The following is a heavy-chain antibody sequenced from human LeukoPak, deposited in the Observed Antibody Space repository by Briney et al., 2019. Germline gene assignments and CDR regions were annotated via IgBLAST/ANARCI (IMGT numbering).Heavy chain of an antibody. J-gene: IGHJ5*02. CDR3: ARDQGVYDSSGYYYGVWFDP. Sequence: SETLSLTCTVSGGSISSYYWSWIRQPPGKGLEWIGYIYYSGSTNYNPSLKSRVTISVDTSKNQFSLKLSSVTAADTAVYYCARDQGVYDSSGYYYGVWFDPWGQGTRVTVSS. D-gene: IGHD3-22*01. V-gene: IGHV4-59*01. CDR2: IYYSGST. CDR1: GGSISSYY.